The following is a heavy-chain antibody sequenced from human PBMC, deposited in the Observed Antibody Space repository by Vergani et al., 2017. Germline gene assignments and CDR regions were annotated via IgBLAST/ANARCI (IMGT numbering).Heavy chain of an antibody. J-gene: IGHJ4*02. CDR1: GFTFSTYA. D-gene: IGHD1-26*01. V-gene: IGHV3-23*01. Sequence: EVQLLESGGSLKQPGGSVRLSCAASGFTFSTYAMHWVRQAPGKGLEWVSALTGGGGSTYYADSFKGRFIISRDNSRDTLYLQMNSLRPGDTATYYCVRDAGSYDRCFDSWGQGTLVTVS. CDR2: LTGGGGST. CDR3: VRDAGSYDRCFDS.